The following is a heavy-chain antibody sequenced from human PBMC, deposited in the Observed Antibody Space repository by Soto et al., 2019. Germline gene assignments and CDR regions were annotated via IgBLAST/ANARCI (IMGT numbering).Heavy chain of an antibody. J-gene: IGHJ4*02. D-gene: IGHD6-19*01. CDR3: ARAVGDPLYYLDY. CDR1: SDSISSYY. Sequence: QVQLQESGPGLVRPSETLSLTCTVSSDSISSYYWIWIRQSPGKGLEWIGYTDYSGNTNYNPSLKSRVTISGDTSKNPFSLRLSPVTAADTAVYYCARAVGDPLYYLDYWGQGTLVTVSS. V-gene: IGHV4-59*08. CDR2: TDYSGNT.